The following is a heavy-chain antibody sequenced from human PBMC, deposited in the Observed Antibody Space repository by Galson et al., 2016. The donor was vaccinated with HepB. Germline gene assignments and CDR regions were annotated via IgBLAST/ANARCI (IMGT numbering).Heavy chain of an antibody. J-gene: IGHJ4*02. CDR2: MSHYGSNK. Sequence: SLRLSCAASGFDLSSYGMHWIRQAPGKGLEWVAVMSHYGSNKYHADSVKGRFTISRDNSKNTVYLQMNSLTADDTAVYYCARGVATIFGVLIIGRGYWGQGTLVTVSS. CDR3: ARGVATIFGVLIIGRGY. CDR1: GFDLSSYG. D-gene: IGHD3-3*01. V-gene: IGHV3-30*03.